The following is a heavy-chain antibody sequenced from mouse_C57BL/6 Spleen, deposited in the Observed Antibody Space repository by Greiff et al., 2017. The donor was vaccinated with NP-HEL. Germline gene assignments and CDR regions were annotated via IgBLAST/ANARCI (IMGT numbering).Heavy chain of an antibody. Sequence: QVQLQQPGAELVRPGSSVKLSCKASGYTFTSYWMHWVKQRPIQGLEWIGNIDPSDSETHYNQKFKDKATLTVDKSSSTAYMQLSSLTSEDSAVYYCAREGDYYGSSWEFAYWGQGTLVTVSA. CDR2: IDPSDSET. CDR1: GYTFTSYW. V-gene: IGHV1-52*01. D-gene: IGHD1-1*01. J-gene: IGHJ3*01. CDR3: AREGDYYGSSWEFAY.